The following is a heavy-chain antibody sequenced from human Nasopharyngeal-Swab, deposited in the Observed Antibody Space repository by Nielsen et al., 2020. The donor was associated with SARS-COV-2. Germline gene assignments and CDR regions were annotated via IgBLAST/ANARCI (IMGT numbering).Heavy chain of an antibody. CDR3: ARMHCGGDCYSRGEDAFDL. Sequence: ASVKVSCKVSGYTLTELSMHWVRQAPGKGLEWMGGFDPEDGETIYAQKFQGRVTMTEDTSTDTAYMELSSLRSVDTAVYYCARMHCGGDCYSRGEDAFDLWGQGTLVTVSS. CDR2: FDPEDGET. D-gene: IGHD2-21*02. CDR1: GYTLTELS. V-gene: IGHV1-24*01. J-gene: IGHJ3*01.